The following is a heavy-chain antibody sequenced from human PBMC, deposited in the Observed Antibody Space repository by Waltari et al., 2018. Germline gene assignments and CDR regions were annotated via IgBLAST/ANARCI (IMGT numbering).Heavy chain of an antibody. V-gene: IGHV3-74*01. CDR3: ASNIHYYGSGSYPLDY. CDR2: INSDGSST. D-gene: IGHD3-10*01. Sequence: EVQLVESGGGLVQPGGSLRLSCAASGFTFSSYWMHWVRQAPGKGLVWVSRINSDGSSTSYADSVKGRFTISRDNAKNTLYLQMNSLRAEDTAVYYCASNIHYYGSGSYPLDYWGQGTLVTVSS. J-gene: IGHJ4*02. CDR1: GFTFSSYW.